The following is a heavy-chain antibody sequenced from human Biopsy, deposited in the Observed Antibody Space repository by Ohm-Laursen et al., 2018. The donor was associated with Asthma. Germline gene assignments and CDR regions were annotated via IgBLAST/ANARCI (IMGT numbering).Heavy chain of an antibody. J-gene: IGHJ1*01. V-gene: IGHV3-21*01. CDR2: ISTASSFI. CDR1: GYTFSRYS. CDR3: ARIGPEWELPGREYSLHH. D-gene: IGHD1-26*01. Sequence: SLRLSCAATGYTFSRYSIHWVRQIPGKGLEWVASISTASSFIYYADSVRGRFTTSRDNAGNSVYLQMNSLRAKDTALYYCARIGPEWELPGREYSLHHWGEGTLVTVSS.